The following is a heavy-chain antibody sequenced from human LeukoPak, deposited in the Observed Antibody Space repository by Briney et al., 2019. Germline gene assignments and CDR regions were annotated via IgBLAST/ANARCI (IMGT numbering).Heavy chain of an antibody. Sequence: PSETLSLTCAVYGGSFSGYYWSWIRQPPGKGLEWIGEINHSGSTNYNPSLKSRVTISVDTSKNQLPLKLSSVTAADTAVYYCARGYCSSTSCSFDYWGQGTLVTVSS. CDR3: ARGYCSSTSCSFDY. D-gene: IGHD2-2*01. J-gene: IGHJ4*02. V-gene: IGHV4-34*01. CDR1: GGSFSGYY. CDR2: INHSGST.